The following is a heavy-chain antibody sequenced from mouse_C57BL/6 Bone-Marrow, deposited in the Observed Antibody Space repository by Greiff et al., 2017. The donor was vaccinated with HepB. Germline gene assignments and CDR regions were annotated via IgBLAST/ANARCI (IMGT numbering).Heavy chain of an antibody. J-gene: IGHJ3*01. V-gene: IGHV5-4*01. Sequence: EVQLQESGGGLVKPGGSLKLSCAASGFTFSSYAMSWVRQTPEKRLEWVATISDGGSYTYYPDNVKGRFTISRDNAKNNLYLQMSHLKSEDTAMYYCAREGGLLRPVGFAYWGQGTLVTVSA. D-gene: IGHD1-1*01. CDR3: AREGGLLRPVGFAY. CDR2: ISDGGSYT. CDR1: GFTFSSYA.